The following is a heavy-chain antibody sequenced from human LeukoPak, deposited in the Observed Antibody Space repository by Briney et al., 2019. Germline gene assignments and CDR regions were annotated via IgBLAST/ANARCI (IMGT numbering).Heavy chain of an antibody. CDR3: AKRAYSGYDTHEYYFDY. J-gene: IGHJ4*02. Sequence: PGGSLRLFCAVSGFIFRSYAMRWVRQAPGKGLEWVSAISGSGGSTYYADSVKGRFTIYRDNSKNTLYLQMNSLRAEDTSVYYCAKRAYSGYDTHEYYFDYWGQGTLVTVSS. D-gene: IGHD5-12*01. V-gene: IGHV3-23*01. CDR2: ISGSGGST. CDR1: GFIFRSYA.